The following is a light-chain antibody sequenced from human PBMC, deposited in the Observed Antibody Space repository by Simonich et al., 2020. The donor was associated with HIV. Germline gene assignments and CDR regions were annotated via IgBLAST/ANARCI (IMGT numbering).Light chain of an antibody. CDR3: QQSYSTPPT. CDR2: AAS. CDR1: QSISSY. V-gene: IGKV1-39*01. Sequence: DIQMTQSPTSLSASIGDRVTTPCRASQSISSYLNWYQQKPGKAPKLLIYAASSLQSGVPSRFSGSGSGTDFTLSISSLQPEDFATYYCQQSYSTPPTFGGGTKVEIK. J-gene: IGKJ4*01.